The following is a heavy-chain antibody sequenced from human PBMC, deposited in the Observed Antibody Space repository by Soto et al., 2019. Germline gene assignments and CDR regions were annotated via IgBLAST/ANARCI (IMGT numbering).Heavy chain of an antibody. CDR3: AIAHYGPSGYYFDS. V-gene: IGHV4-30-2*01. J-gene: IGHJ4*02. CDR2: IYHTGST. D-gene: IGHD3-22*01. Sequence: QVQLQESGSGLVKPSQTLSLTCTVSGDSISSGGYSWSWIRQPPRQGLEWIGYIYHTGSTSYSPSLKSRVTMSVDQSKNQFSLSLNSGTAADTAIYYCAIAHYGPSGYYFDSWGQGALFTVSS. CDR1: GDSISSGGYS.